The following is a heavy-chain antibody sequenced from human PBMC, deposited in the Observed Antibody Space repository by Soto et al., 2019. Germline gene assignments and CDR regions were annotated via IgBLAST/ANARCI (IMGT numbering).Heavy chain of an antibody. CDR3: VKGGWLDF. D-gene: IGHD3-16*01. V-gene: IGHV3-23*01. Sequence: EVQLLESGGGLVQPGGSLRLSCAASGFTFNTFEMSWVRQAPGRGLEWVSFISDDGTRTYYADAVKGRFTISRDNSKYTLYVQMNRLKVEDTAVYACVKGGWLDFWGQGTLVTVSS. CDR2: ISDDGTRT. J-gene: IGHJ5*01. CDR1: GFTFNTFE.